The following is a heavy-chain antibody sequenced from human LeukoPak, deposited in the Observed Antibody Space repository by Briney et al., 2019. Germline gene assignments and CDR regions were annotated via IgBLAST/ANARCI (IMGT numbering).Heavy chain of an antibody. CDR1: GATFSSYA. J-gene: IGHJ4*02. D-gene: IGHD5-12*01. V-gene: IGHV1-69*05. CDR2: IIPIFGTA. CDR3: ARGGSGYDFYFDY. Sequence: AASVKVSCKASGATFSSYAISWVRQAPGQGLEWMGGIIPIFGTANYAQKFQGRVAITTDESTSTAYMELSSLRSEDTAVYYCARGGSGYDFYFDYWGQGTLVTVSS.